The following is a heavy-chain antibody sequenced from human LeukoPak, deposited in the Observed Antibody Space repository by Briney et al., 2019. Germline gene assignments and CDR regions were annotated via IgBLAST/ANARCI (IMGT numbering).Heavy chain of an antibody. CDR2: ISSTSSYI. Sequence: GGSLRLSCADSGFTFSNSSMNWVRQAPGKGLEWVSSISSTSSYIYYADSVKGRFTISRDNSKNTLYLQMSSLRAEDTAVYYCVNSSRQLERRDWFEPWGQGTLVTVSS. CDR3: VNSSRQLERRDWFEP. J-gene: IGHJ5*02. CDR1: GFTFSNSS. D-gene: IGHD1-1*01. V-gene: IGHV3-21*01.